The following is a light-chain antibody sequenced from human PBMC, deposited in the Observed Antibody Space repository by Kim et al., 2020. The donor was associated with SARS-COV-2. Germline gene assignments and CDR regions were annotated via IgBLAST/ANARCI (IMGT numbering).Light chain of an antibody. V-gene: IGLV2-11*01. J-gene: IGLJ1*01. Sequence: SVTISCTGTSRDVGGYNYVSWYQQHPGKAPKLMIYDVSKRPSGVPDRFSGSKSGNTASLTISGLQAEDEADYYCCSYAGSYTGNYVFGTGTKVTVL. CDR2: DVS. CDR1: SRDVGGYNY. CDR3: CSYAGSYTGNYV.